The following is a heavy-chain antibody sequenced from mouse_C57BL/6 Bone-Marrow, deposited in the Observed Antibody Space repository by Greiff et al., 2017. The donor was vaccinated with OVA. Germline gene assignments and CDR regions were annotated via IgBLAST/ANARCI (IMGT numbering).Heavy chain of an antibody. CDR2: ISDGGSYT. Sequence: EVKLMESGGGLVKPGGSLKLSCAASGFTFSSYAMSWVRQTPEKRLEWVATISDGGSYTYYPDSVKGRFTISRDNAKNTLYLQMSSLKSEDTAMYYCARPNYYGLAWFAYWGQGTLVTVSA. D-gene: IGHD1-1*01. J-gene: IGHJ3*01. CDR3: ARPNYYGLAWFAY. V-gene: IGHV5-6*03. CDR1: GFTFSSYA.